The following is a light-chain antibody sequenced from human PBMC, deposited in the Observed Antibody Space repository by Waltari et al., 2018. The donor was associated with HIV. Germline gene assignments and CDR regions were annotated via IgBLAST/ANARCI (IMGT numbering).Light chain of an antibody. CDR2: DAS. CDR3: QQYDNLPIT. J-gene: IGKJ5*01. CDR1: QEISNC. Sequence: DIQMTQSPSSLSASVGDRVTITCQASQEISNCLNWYQQKPGKAPKLLIYDASNLQTGVPSRFSGSGSGTDFTFTISSLQPEDIATYYCQQYDNLPITFGQGTRLEIK. V-gene: IGKV1-33*01.